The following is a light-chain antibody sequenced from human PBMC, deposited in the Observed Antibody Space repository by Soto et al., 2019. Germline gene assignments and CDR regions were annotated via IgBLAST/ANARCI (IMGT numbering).Light chain of an antibody. CDR2: TAA. CDR1: QAIANF. V-gene: IGKV1-9*01. Sequence: DIQLTQSPSFLSASVGDKVTITCRASQAIANFLAWFQQKPGRAPNLLIYTAATLQGGVPSRFSGSGSGTEFTLTITSLQAEDFATYYCQQFYAFPRTFGQGTKVDIK. J-gene: IGKJ1*01. CDR3: QQFYAFPRT.